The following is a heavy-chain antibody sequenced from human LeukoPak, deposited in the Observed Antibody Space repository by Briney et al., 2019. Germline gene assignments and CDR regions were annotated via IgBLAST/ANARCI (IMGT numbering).Heavy chain of an antibody. CDR2: IKQDGSET. J-gene: IGHJ6*02. CDR1: RFTFSNFW. V-gene: IGHV3-7*01. CDR3: ARDPVVGAHSSMDV. Sequence: GGSLRLSCAASRFTFSNFWMSWVRQAPGVGLQWVANIKQDGSETYYVDSVKGRFTISRDNAKNSLYLQMNNLRDEDTALYYCARDPVVGAHSSMDVWGQGTTVTVFS. D-gene: IGHD1-26*01.